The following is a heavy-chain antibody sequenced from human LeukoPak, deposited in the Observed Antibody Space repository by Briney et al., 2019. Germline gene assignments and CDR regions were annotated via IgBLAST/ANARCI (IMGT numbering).Heavy chain of an antibody. CDR3: ARDFYPISGCCSSTSCYQVSGY. Sequence: ASVTVSCKASGYTFTSYGISWVRQAPGQGLEWMGWISAYNGNTNYAQKLQGRVTMTTDTSTSTAYMELRSLRSDDTAVYCCARDFYPISGCCSSTSCYQVSGYWGQGTLVTVSS. D-gene: IGHD2-2*03. J-gene: IGHJ4*02. V-gene: IGHV1-18*01. CDR2: ISAYNGNT. CDR1: GYTFTSYG.